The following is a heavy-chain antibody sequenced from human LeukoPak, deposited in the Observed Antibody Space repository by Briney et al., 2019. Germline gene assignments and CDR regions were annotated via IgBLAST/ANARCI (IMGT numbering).Heavy chain of an antibody. CDR3: ARDPVAVAGPGLFDY. V-gene: IGHV3-66*01. CDR2: IYSGGST. J-gene: IGHJ4*02. CDR1: GFTVSTNY. D-gene: IGHD6-19*01. Sequence: PGGSLRLSCAASGFTVSTNYMNWVRQAPGKGLEWVSIIYSGGSTYYADSVKGRFTISRDNSRNTLYLQMNSLRAEDTAVYYCARDPVAVAGPGLFDYWGQGTLVTVSS.